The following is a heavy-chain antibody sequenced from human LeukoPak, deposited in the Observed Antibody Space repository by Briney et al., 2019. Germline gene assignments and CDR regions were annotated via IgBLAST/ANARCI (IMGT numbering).Heavy chain of an antibody. CDR1: GFTLSSYE. CDR3: AKDRGFAFASGSSELDY. CDR2: ISRTGNSI. Sequence: GGSLRLSCAASGFTLSSYEMNWVRLAPGKGLEWISYISRTGNSIYYADSVKGRFTISRDSAKNSLYLQMNSLRAEDTAVYYCAKDRGFAFASGSSELDYWGQGTLVTVSS. D-gene: IGHD3-10*01. V-gene: IGHV3-48*03. J-gene: IGHJ4*02.